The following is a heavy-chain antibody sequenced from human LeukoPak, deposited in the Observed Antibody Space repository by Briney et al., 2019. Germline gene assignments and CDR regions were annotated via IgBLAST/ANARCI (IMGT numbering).Heavy chain of an antibody. V-gene: IGHV4-31*03. CDR3: ARDGGLYAVDA. CDR2: IYYSGGT. D-gene: IGHD3-16*01. Sequence: PSETLSLTCTVSGGSISSGGYYWSWIRQHPGKGLEWIGYIYYSGGTYYNPSLKSRVTISLDTSENQFSLKLSSVTAADTAVYYCARDGGLYAVDAWGQGTTVTVSS. J-gene: IGHJ6*02. CDR1: GGSISSGGYY.